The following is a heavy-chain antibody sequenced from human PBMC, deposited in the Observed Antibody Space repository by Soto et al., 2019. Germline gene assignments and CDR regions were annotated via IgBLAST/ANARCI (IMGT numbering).Heavy chain of an antibody. D-gene: IGHD3-10*01. CDR1: GGSFSGYY. Sequence: KPSETLSLTCAVYGGSFSGYYWGWIRQPPGKXLEWIGEINHSGSTNYNPSLKSRVTISVDTSKNQFSLKLSSVTAADTAVYYCARAMYYYGSGSYPNYYYYGMDVWGQGTTVTVSS. J-gene: IGHJ6*02. CDR3: ARAMYYYGSGSYPNYYYYGMDV. CDR2: INHSGST. V-gene: IGHV4-34*01.